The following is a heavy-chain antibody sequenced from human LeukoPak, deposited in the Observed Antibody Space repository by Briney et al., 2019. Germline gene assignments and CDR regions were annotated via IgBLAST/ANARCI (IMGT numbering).Heavy chain of an antibody. Sequence: GQSLHISCTGHGYTSTNYWTAWARQTPGQGREWMGTIYPVDSETRYTPSFQGLVIISADKSIATAYMQWGSLKASDAAMYYCARQDYSGKLGPHGAFDIWGQGGMV. J-gene: IGHJ3*02. CDR2: IYPVDSET. V-gene: IGHV5-51*01. D-gene: IGHD4-11*01. CDR1: GYTSTNYW. CDR3: ARQDYSGKLGPHGAFDI.